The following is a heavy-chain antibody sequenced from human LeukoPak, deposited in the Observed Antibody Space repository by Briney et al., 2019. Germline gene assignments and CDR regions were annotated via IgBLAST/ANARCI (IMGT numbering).Heavy chain of an antibody. D-gene: IGHD2-15*01. V-gene: IGHV4-34*01. CDR3: ATSLDSCFDY. CDR2: INHSGST. Sequence: SETLSLTCAVYGGSFSGYSWSWIRQPPGKGLEWIGEINHSGSTNYNPSLKSRVTISVDTSKNQFSLKLSSVTAADTAVYYCATSLDSCFDYWGQGTLVTVSS. J-gene: IGHJ4*02. CDR1: GGSFSGYS.